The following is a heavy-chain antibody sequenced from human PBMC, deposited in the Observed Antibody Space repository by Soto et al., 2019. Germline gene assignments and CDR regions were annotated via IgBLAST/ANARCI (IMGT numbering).Heavy chain of an antibody. J-gene: IGHJ4*02. V-gene: IGHV3-23*01. CDR1: GFTFSSSG. Sequence: LRLSCAASGFTFSSSGMSWVRQAPGKGPEWVSTISGDGVTTNYPDSVKGRFTVSRDNSNSRLYLQMSSLRVDDTAVYHCAKGGGNYRPFDSWGQGTQVTVSS. CDR2: ISGDGVTT. CDR3: AKGGGNYRPFDS. D-gene: IGHD1-26*01.